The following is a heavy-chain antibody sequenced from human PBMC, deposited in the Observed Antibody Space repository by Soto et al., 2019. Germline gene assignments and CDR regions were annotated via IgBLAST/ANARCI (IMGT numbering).Heavy chain of an antibody. CDR1: GFTISSYW. V-gene: IGHV3-74*01. J-gene: IGHJ4*02. CDR3: AIAVAGPTAIAY. Sequence: EVQLVESGGGIVQPGESLRLSCVVSGFTISSYWMHWVRQAPGKGLVWVSRINGDGSSTNYADSVKGRFTISRDNAKHTLYLQMNTLRAEDTAVYYCAIAVAGPTAIAYWGQGNQVTVSS. D-gene: IGHD6-19*01. CDR2: INGDGSST.